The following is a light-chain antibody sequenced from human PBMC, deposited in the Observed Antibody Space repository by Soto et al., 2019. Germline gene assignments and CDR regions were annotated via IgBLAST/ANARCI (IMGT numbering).Light chain of an antibody. Sequence: QSVLTQPASVSGSPGQSITXXXTGTSSXVGXYNYVSWYQQHPGKAPKLMIYEVSNRPSGVSNRFSGSKSGNTASLTISGLQAEDEADYYCSSYXXSXTPYVFGTGTKLTVL. V-gene: IGLV2-14*01. CDR2: EVS. CDR3: SSYXXSXTPYV. J-gene: IGLJ1*01. CDR1: SSXVGXYNY.